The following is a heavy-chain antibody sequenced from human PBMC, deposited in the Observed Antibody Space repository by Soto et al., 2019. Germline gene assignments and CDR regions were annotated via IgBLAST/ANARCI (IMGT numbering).Heavy chain of an antibody. CDR3: ARETYSSGWYRGDFDY. D-gene: IGHD6-19*01. CDR2: IWYDGSNK. J-gene: IGHJ4*02. Sequence: GGSLRLSCAASGFTFSSYGMHWVRQAPGKGLEWVAVIWYDGSNKYYADSVKGRFTISRDNSKNTLYLQMNSLRAEDTAVYYCARETYSSGWYRGDFDYWGQGTLVTVSS. CDR1: GFTFSSYG. V-gene: IGHV3-33*01.